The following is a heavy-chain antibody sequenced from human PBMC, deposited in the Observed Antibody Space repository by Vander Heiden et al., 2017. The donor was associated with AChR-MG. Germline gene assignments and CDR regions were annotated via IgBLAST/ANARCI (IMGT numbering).Heavy chain of an antibody. CDR3: AKGRGVMITFGGVIGDY. Sequence: EVQLLESGGGLVQPGGSLRPSCAASGFTFSTHAMSWVRQAPGKGLEWVSTIRGSGGTTSYADSVKGRFTISRDNSKNTLYLQMNSLRAEDTAVYYCAKGRGVMITFGGVIGDYWGQGTLVTVSS. CDR1: GFTFSTHA. V-gene: IGHV3-23*01. CDR2: IRGSGGTT. D-gene: IGHD3-16*02. J-gene: IGHJ4*02.